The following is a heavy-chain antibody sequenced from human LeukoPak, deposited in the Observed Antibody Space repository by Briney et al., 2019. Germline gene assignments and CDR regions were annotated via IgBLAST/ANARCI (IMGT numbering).Heavy chain of an antibody. CDR3: HSDSTAY. CDR2: FHYSGT. V-gene: IGHV4-39*07. CDR1: DRSISGNSFY. J-gene: IGHJ4*02. Sequence: SETLSLTCTASDRSISGNSFYWGWMRQPPGKGLEWTGSFHYSGTYYNPSLMSRVTISVDTSKNQVSLKLSSVTAADTAVYYCHSDSTAYWGQGTVVTLSS. D-gene: IGHD2-21*01.